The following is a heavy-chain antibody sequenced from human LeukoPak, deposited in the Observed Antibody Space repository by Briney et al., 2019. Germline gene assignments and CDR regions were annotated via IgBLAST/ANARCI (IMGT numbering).Heavy chain of an antibody. J-gene: IGHJ4*02. CDR2: ISSSSSPI. CDR1: GFTFSNYA. Sequence: PGGSLRLSCAASGFTFSNYAMSWVRQAPGKGLEWVSYISSSSSPIFHADSVKGRLTISRDNAKNSLYLQMNSLRDEDTAVYYCARAHHRRVYDYVWGSYPYWGQGTLVTVSS. V-gene: IGHV3-48*02. D-gene: IGHD3-16*02. CDR3: ARAHHRRVYDYVWGSYPY.